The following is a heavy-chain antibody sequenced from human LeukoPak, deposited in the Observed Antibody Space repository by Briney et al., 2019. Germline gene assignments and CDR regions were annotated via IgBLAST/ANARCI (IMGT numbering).Heavy chain of an antibody. CDR3: ARDRLDRRLDY. D-gene: IGHD3-16*01. V-gene: IGHV3-20*04. CDR1: GFTFDDFG. J-gene: IGHJ4*02. CDR2: IKWNGDVT. Sequence: GGSLRLSCAASGFTFDDFGMSWVRQVPGKGLEWVSGIKWNGDVTGYADSVRGRFTISRDNAKNSLYLQMNSLRAEDTAFYYCARDRLDRRLDYWGQGTLVTVSS.